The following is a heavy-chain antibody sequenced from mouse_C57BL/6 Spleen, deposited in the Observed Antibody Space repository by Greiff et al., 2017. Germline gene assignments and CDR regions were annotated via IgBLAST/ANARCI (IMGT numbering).Heavy chain of an antibody. CDR3: ARGGYGNFKDFDY. J-gene: IGHJ2*01. CDR1: GYTFTSYW. V-gene: IGHV1-64*01. CDR2: IHPNSGST. D-gene: IGHD2-10*02. Sequence: QVQLQQSGAELVKPGASVKLSCKASGYTFTSYWMHWVKQRPGQGLEWIGMIHPNSGSTNYNEKFKSKATLTVDKSSSTAYMQLSSLTSEDSAVYYCARGGYGNFKDFDYWGQGTTLTVSS.